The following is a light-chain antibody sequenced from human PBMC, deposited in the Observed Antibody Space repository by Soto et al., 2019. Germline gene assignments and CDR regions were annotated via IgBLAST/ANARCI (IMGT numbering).Light chain of an antibody. V-gene: IGLV2-14*03. J-gene: IGLJ1*01. CDR2: HVT. CDR1: SSDIGYYDY. Sequence: QSALTQPASVSGSPGQWITISCTGTSSDIGYYDYVSWYQQHPGKAPKLMIYHVTYRPSGVSNRYSGSKSGNSASLTISGLQADDEADYYCCSLTTSHTYVFGSGTKVTVL. CDR3: CSLTTSHTYV.